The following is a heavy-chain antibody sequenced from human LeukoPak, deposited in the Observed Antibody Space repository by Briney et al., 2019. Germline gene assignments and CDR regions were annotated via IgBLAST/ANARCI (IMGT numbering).Heavy chain of an antibody. CDR2: IIPIFGTA. Sequence: SVKVSCKASGGTFSSYAISWVRQAPGQGLEWMGGIIPIFGTANYAQRFQGRVTITTDESRSTAYMELSSLRSEDTAVYYCASGAATGDYRGYYYYYMDVWGKGTTVTVSS. CDR3: ASGAATGDYRGYYYYYMDV. D-gene: IGHD4-17*01. J-gene: IGHJ6*03. V-gene: IGHV1-69*05. CDR1: GGTFSSYA.